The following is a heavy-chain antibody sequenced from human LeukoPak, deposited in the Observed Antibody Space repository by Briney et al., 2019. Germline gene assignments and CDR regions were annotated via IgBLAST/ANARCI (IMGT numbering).Heavy chain of an antibody. CDR1: GGSISSGDYY. D-gene: IGHD3-10*01. Sequence: PSETLSLTCTVSGGSISSGDYYRSWIRQPPGKGLEWIGYIYYSGSTYYNPSLKSRVTISVDTSKNQFSLKLSSVTAADTAVYYCARGWGVSALDYWGQGTLVTVSS. V-gene: IGHV4-30-4*01. CDR2: IYYSGST. J-gene: IGHJ4*02. CDR3: ARGWGVSALDY.